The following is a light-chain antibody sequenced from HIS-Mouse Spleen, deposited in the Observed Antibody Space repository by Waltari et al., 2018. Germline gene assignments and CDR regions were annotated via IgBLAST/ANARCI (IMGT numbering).Light chain of an antibody. J-gene: IGLJ3*02. CDR1: SSDVGGYNY. V-gene: IGLV2-14*03. CDR3: SSYTSSSTWV. Sequence: QSALTQPASVSGSPGQSITISCTGTSSDVGGYNYVSWYQQHPGKAPKLMHYDVRKRPSGGSNRFSGSKSGNTASLTISGLQAEDEADYYCSSYTSSSTWVFGGGTKLTVL. CDR2: DVR.